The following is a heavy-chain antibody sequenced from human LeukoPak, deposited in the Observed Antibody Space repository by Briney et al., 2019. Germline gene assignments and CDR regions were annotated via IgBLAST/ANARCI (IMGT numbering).Heavy chain of an antibody. J-gene: IGHJ3*02. V-gene: IGHV1-69*04. CDR3: ARDIASPNDEMATIRAPDDAFDI. D-gene: IGHD5-24*01. CDR2: IIPILGIA. CDR1: GGTFSSYA. Sequence: GASVKVSCKASGGTFSSYAISWVRQAPGQGLEWMGRIIPILGIANYAQKFQGRVTITADKSTSTAYMELSSLRSEDTAVYYCARDIASPNDEMATIRAPDDAFDIWGQGTMVTVSS.